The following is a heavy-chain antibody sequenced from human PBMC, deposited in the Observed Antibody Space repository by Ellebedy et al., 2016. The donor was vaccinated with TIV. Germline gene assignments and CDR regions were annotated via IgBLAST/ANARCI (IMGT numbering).Heavy chain of an antibody. Sequence: SETLSLXXTVSGGSISSGDYYWSWVRQPPVKGLEWIGEIYHSGSTNYNPSLKSRVTISVDKSKNQLSLKLSSVTAADTAVYYCARGEPYCSSTSCYTAWFNPWGQGTLVTVSS. J-gene: IGHJ5*02. CDR1: GGSISSGDYY. CDR2: IYHSGST. D-gene: IGHD2-2*02. CDR3: ARGEPYCSSTSCYTAWFNP. V-gene: IGHV4-4*02.